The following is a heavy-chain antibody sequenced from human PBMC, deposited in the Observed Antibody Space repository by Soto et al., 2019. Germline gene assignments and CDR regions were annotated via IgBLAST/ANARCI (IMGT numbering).Heavy chain of an antibody. V-gene: IGHV1-18*01. CDR3: ARESAVAARDH. Sequence: QVQLVQSGAEVKKPGASVKVSCKASGYTFTSYGISWVRQAPGQGLEWMGWISAYNGYTNYAQKLLGRVTMTTDTSTSTAYIARLSLRAADTSVYYCARESAVAARDHWCKGTLFTVAS. CDR2: ISAYNGYT. D-gene: IGHD6-19*01. J-gene: IGHJ5*02. CDR1: GYTFTSYG.